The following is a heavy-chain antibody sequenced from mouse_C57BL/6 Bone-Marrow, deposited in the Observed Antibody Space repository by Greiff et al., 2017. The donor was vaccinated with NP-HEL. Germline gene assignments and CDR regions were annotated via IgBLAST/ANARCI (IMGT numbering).Heavy chain of an antibody. Sequence: VQLQQSGPGMVKPSQSLSLTCTVTGYSITSGYDWHWIRHFPGNKLEWRGYISYSGSTNYNPSLKSRISITHDTSKNHFFLKLNSVTTEDTATYYCAREGNYGFDYWGQGTTLTVSS. CDR1: GYSITSGYD. V-gene: IGHV3-1*01. D-gene: IGHD2-1*01. CDR3: AREGNYGFDY. J-gene: IGHJ2*01. CDR2: ISYSGST.